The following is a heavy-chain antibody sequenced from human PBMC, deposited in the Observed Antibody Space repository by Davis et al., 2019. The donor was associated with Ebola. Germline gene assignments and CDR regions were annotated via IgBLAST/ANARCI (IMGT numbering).Heavy chain of an antibody. CDR3: ARASPPYPAYYYYMDM. CDR1: GFTVSSNY. CDR2: IYSGDNT. V-gene: IGHV3-53*01. Sequence: PGGSLRLSCAVSGFTVSSNYWSWVRQAPGKGLEWVSVIYSGDNTYHADSVKGRFSISRDNSKNTLYLQMNSLRAEDTALYYCARASPPYPAYYYYMDMWGKGTTVTVSS. J-gene: IGHJ6*03.